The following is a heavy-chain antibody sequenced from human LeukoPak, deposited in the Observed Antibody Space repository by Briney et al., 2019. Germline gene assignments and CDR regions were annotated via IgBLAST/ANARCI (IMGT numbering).Heavy chain of an antibody. CDR3: AKHVRTSVWFFDS. CDR1: GFTFSNYA. D-gene: IGHD6-19*01. CDR2: ISWSSLTT. J-gene: IGHJ4*02. Sequence: PGVSLRLSCAASGFTFSNYALSWVRQAPGRGLEWVSLISWSSLTTEYADSVKGRFTVSRDNSKNTLSLQMNSLNADDTAVYYCAKHVRTSVWFFDSWGQGTLVTVSS. V-gene: IGHV3-23*01.